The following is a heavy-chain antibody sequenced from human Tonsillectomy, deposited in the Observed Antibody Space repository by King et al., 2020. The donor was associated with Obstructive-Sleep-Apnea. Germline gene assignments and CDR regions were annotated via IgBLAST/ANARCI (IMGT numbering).Heavy chain of an antibody. D-gene: IGHD2-15*01. V-gene: IGHV3-49*01. CDR3: TSYCSGGSCTVFYYYAMDV. CDR1: DFTFGDYA. Sequence: VQLVESGGGLVQPGRSLRLSCTASDFTFGDYALSWFRQAPGKGLEWVGLIRSEFYGGTTDYAASVKGRFTISKDGSKRIAYLQMNSLKTEDTAVYYCTSYCSGGSCTVFYYYAMDVWGQGTTVTVSS. J-gene: IGHJ6*02. CDR2: IRSEFYGGTT.